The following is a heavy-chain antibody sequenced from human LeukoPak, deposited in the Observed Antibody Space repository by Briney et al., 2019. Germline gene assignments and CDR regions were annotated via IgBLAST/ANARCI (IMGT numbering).Heavy chain of an antibody. J-gene: IGHJ4*02. Sequence: PGGSLRLSCAGYGFTFSSYGMNWVRQAPGKGLEWVSVIYSGGNTHYADSVKGRFTISRDNSRNTLYLQMHRLRAEDTAVYYCARDLKHYFDYWGQGTLVTVSS. CDR1: GFTFSSYG. CDR3: ARDLKHYFDY. CDR2: IYSGGNT. V-gene: IGHV3-66*01.